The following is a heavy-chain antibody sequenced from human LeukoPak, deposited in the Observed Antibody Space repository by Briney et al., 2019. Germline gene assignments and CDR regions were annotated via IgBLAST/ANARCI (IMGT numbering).Heavy chain of an antibody. CDR2: ISGGADRP. CDR1: GFTFNNYA. Sequence: RAGGSLRLSCAASGFTFNNYAISWVRQAPGKGLEWVSSISGGADRPYYADSVKGRFTISRDNSKYTLFLQMNSLRAEDTAVYYCAKYFMYYHSSENSYFDFRGQGSLVTVSS. J-gene: IGHJ4*02. D-gene: IGHD3-22*01. CDR3: AKYFMYYHSSENSYFDF. V-gene: IGHV3-23*01.